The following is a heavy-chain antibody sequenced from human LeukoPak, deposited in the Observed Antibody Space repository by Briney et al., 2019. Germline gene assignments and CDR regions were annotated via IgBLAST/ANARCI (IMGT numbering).Heavy chain of an antibody. CDR2: INHSGST. CDR1: GGSISSSSYY. D-gene: IGHD4-17*01. J-gene: IGHJ4*02. Sequence: SETLSLTCTVSGGSISSSSYYWGWIRQPPGKGLEWIGEINHSGSTNYNPSLKSRVTISVDTSKNQFSLKLSSVTAADTAVYYCASSGGDYGDSGVHWGQGTLVTVSS. CDR3: ASSGGDYGDSGVH. V-gene: IGHV4-39*07.